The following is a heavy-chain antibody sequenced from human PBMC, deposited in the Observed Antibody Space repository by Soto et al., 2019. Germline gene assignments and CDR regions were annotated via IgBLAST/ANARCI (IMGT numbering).Heavy chain of an antibody. Sequence: QVPLQESGPGLVKPSETLSLTCTVSGGSISGYYWSWIRQPPGKGLEWIGYIYYSGSTNYDPSLEPRVTMSVDTSKNQFSLKLSSVTAADTAMYGCARHDFRDSDYWGQGTLVTVSS. CDR2: IYYSGST. V-gene: IGHV4-59*08. CDR1: GGSISGYY. D-gene: IGHD4-17*01. CDR3: ARHDFRDSDY. J-gene: IGHJ4*02.